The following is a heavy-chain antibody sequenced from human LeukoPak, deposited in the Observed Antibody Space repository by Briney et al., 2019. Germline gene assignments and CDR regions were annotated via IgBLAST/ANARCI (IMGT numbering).Heavy chain of an antibody. V-gene: IGHV1-2*02. CDR2: INPNSGGT. CDR3: ARDISGHDAFDI. Sequence: AASVKVSCKASGYTFTGYYMHWVRQAPGQGLEWMGWINPNSGGTNYAQKFQGRVTMTRDTSISTAYMELSRPRSDDTAVYYCARDISGHDAFDIWGQGTMVTVSS. CDR1: GYTFTGYY. D-gene: IGHD5-12*01. J-gene: IGHJ3*02.